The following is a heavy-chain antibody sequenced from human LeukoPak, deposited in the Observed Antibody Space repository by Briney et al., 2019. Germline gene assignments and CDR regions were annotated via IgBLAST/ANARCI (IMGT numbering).Heavy chain of an antibody. CDR3: ARFTLRYYYDSSGFDY. D-gene: IGHD3-22*01. J-gene: IGHJ4*02. V-gene: IGHV4-39*07. Sequence: SETLSLTCTVSGGSISSSSYYWGWIRQPPGKGLEWIGSIYYSGSTNYNPSLKSRVTISVDTSKNQFSLKLSSVTAADTAVYYCARFTLRYYYDSSGFDYWGQGTLVTVSS. CDR1: GGSISSSSYY. CDR2: IYYSGST.